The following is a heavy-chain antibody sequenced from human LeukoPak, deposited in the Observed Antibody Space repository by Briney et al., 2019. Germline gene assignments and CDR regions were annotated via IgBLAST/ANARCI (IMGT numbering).Heavy chain of an antibody. CDR1: GFTFSNAW. CDR2: IKSKTDGGTT. CDR3: TTEGVVVVVPAAMAHFDY. V-gene: IGHV3-15*01. J-gene: IGHJ4*02. Sequence: PGGSPRLSCAASGFTFSNAWMSWVRQAPGKGLEWVGRIKSKTDGGTTDYAAPVKGRFTISRDDSKNTLYLQMNSLKTEDTAVYYCTTEGVVVVVPAAMAHFDYWGQGTLVTVSS. D-gene: IGHD2-2*01.